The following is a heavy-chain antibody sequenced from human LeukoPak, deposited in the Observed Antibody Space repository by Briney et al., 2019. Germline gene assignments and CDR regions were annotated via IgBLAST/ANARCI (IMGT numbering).Heavy chain of an antibody. D-gene: IGHD3-10*01. CDR3: AGVLLWFGRSVDY. J-gene: IGHJ4*02. CDR1: GFTFSSYG. CDR2: IWYDGSNK. V-gene: IGHV3-33*01. Sequence: PGRSLRLSCAASGFTFSSYGMHWVRQAPGKGLEWVAVIWYDGSNKYYADSVKGRFTISRDNSKNTLYLQMNSLRAEDTAVYYCAGVLLWFGRSVDYWGQGTLVTVSS.